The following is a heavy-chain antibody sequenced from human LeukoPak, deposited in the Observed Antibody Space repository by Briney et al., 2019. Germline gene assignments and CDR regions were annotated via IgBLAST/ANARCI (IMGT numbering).Heavy chain of an antibody. CDR2: ISGSGGST. CDR3: AKDLSILWFDP. V-gene: IGHV3-23*01. Sequence: GSLRLSCAASGFTFSSYAMSWVRQAPGKGLEWVSGISGSGGSTYYADSVKGRFTISRDNSKNTLYLQTNSLRAEDTAVYYCAKDLSILWFDPWGQGTLVTVSS. CDR1: GFTFSSYA. D-gene: IGHD3-3*01. J-gene: IGHJ5*02.